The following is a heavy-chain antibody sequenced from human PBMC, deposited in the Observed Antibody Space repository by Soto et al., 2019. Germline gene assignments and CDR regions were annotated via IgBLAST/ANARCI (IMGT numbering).Heavy chain of an antibody. D-gene: IGHD3-10*01. Sequence: QVQLQESGPGLVKPSGTLSLTCAVSSGSISSSNWWSWVRQPPGKGLEWIGEIYHSGSTNYNPSLKSRVPISVDTAKNQFSLRLSSVTAADTAVYYCARSSRIEWCGDSSHSALDIWGQGTMVTVSS. V-gene: IGHV4-4*02. CDR3: ARSSRIEWCGDSSHSALDI. J-gene: IGHJ3*02. CDR2: IYHSGST. CDR1: SGSISSSNW.